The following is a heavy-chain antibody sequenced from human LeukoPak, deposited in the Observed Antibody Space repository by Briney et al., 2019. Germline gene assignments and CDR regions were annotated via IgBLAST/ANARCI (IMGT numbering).Heavy chain of an antibody. CDR3: ARGSLLWFGESLTPFDY. CDR2: VSSSSSYI. D-gene: IGHD3-10*01. Sequence: GGSLRLSCAASGFTFSSYSMNWVRQAPGKGLEWVSSVSSSSSYIYYADSVKGRFTISRDNAKNSLYLQMNSLRAEDTAVYYCARGSLLWFGESLTPFDYWGQGTLVTVSS. V-gene: IGHV3-21*01. J-gene: IGHJ4*02. CDR1: GFTFSSYS.